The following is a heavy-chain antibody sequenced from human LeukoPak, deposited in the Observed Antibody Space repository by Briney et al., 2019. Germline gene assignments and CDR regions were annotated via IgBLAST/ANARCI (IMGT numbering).Heavy chain of an antibody. CDR2: ISGSGGGT. V-gene: IGHV3-23*01. CDR3: AKDVESGRSADY. CDR1: GFTFSNCA. D-gene: IGHD3-10*01. Sequence: GGSLRPSCAASGFTFSNCAMSWVRQAPGKGLEWVSTISGSGGGTYYADSVKGRFTLSRDNSMHTLYLQMNSLRAEDTAVYYCAKDVESGRSADYWGQGTLVTVSS. J-gene: IGHJ4*02.